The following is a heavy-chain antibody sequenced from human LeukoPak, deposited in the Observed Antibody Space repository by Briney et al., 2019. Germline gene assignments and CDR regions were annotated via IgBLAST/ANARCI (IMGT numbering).Heavy chain of an antibody. J-gene: IGHJ4*02. D-gene: IGHD3-9*01. CDR3: ARNNDILTGYYNNPTFDY. Sequence: ASVKVPCKASGYTFTGYYMHWVRQAPGQGLEWMGWINPNSGGTNYAQKFQGRVTMTRDTSISTAYMELSRLRSDDTAVYYCARNNDILTGYYNNPTFDYWGQGTLVTVSS. CDR2: INPNSGGT. CDR1: GYTFTGYY. V-gene: IGHV1-2*02.